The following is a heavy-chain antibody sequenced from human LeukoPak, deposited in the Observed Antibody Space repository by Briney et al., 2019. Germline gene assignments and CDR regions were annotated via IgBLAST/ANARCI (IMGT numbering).Heavy chain of an antibody. J-gene: IGHJ4*02. Sequence: GGSLRLSCAASGFTFSSYLMHWVRHAPGKGLVWVSRINTCGSGTSYADSVKGRFTISRDNAKSTLYLHMNSLRAEDTAVYYWARVSHYDILTGYYTGDYFDYWGQGTLVTVSS. V-gene: IGHV3-74*01. CDR2: INTCGSGT. D-gene: IGHD3-9*01. CDR1: GFTFSSYL. CDR3: ARVSHYDILTGYYTGDYFDY.